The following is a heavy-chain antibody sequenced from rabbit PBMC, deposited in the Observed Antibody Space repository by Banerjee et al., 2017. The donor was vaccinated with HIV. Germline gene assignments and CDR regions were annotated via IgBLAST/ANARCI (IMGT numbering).Heavy chain of an antibody. D-gene: IGHD6-1*01. V-gene: IGHV1S40*01. CDR2: IYGGGSDNT. CDR1: GFSFSSRHW. Sequence: QSLEESGGDLVQPGASLTLTCTASGFSFSSRHWICWVRQAPGKGLEWIACIYGGGSDNTYYANWAKGRFTVSKTSSTTVTLQMTSLTAADTATYFCARDYSGYSYGNLWGPGTLVTVS. CDR3: ARDYSGYSYGNL. J-gene: IGHJ4*01.